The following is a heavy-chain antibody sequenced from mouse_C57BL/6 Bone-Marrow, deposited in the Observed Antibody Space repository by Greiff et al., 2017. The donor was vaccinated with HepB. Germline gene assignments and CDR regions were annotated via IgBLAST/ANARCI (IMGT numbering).Heavy chain of an antibody. Sequence: QVQLQQPGAELVKPGASVKLSCKASGYTFTSYWMQWVKQRPGQGLEWIGEIDPSDSYTNYNQKFKGKATLTVDTSSSTAYMQLSSLTSEDSAVYYCARFLNWVLDYWGQGTTLTVSP. D-gene: IGHD4-1*01. J-gene: IGHJ2*01. CDR1: GYTFTSYW. CDR2: IDPSDSYT. V-gene: IGHV1-50*01. CDR3: ARFLNWVLDY.